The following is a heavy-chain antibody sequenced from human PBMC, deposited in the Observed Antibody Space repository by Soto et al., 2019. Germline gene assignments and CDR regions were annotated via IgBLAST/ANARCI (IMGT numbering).Heavy chain of an antibody. CDR3: ARTYYDILTGYYPSYYFDY. CDR1: GDSVSSNSSA. V-gene: IGHV6-1*01. J-gene: IGHJ4*02. Sequence: PSQTLSLSCAISGDSVSSNSSAWNCIRKSPSRGLEWLGRTYYRSKLYNDYAVSVKSRITINPDTSKNQFSLQLNSVTPEDTAVYYCARTYYDILTGYYPSYYFDYWGQGTLVTVSS. D-gene: IGHD3-9*01. CDR2: TYYRSKLYN.